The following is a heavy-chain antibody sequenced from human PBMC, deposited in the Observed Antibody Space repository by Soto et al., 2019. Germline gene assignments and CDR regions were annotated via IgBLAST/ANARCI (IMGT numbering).Heavy chain of an antibody. V-gene: IGHV1-8*01. CDR2: MNPNSGNT. D-gene: IGHD6-19*01. Sequence: ASVKVSCKASGYTFTSYDINWVRQATGQGLEWMGWMNPNSGNTGYAQKFQGRVTMTRNTSISTAYMELSSLRSEDTAVYYCARGSSSGWPNYYYYGMDVWGQGTTVTVSS. CDR3: ARGSSSGWPNYYYYGMDV. J-gene: IGHJ6*02. CDR1: GYTFTSYD.